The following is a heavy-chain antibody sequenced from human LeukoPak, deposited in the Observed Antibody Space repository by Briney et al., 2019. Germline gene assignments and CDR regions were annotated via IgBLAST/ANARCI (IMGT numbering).Heavy chain of an antibody. CDR1: GGSIGDYY. D-gene: IGHD6-25*01. V-gene: IGHV4-59*08. J-gene: IGHJ4*02. Sequence: SETLSLTCTVSGGSIGDYYWNWIRQPPGKGLEWIGYIYFSGNTNYNPSLESRVTMLVDTSKNQFSLKLTSVTAADAGVYYCARHNGQRLAFDSWGQGTLVTVSS. CDR2: IYFSGNT. CDR3: ARHNGQRLAFDS.